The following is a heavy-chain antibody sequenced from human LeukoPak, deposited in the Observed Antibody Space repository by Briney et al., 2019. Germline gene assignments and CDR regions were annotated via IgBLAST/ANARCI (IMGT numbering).Heavy chain of an antibody. CDR2: ISNSDNTR. D-gene: IGHD6-19*01. V-gene: IGHV3-48*03. J-gene: IGHJ4*02. CDR1: GFTFSSYE. CDR3: AREIVSTVAGNFDS. Sequence: GGSLRLPCAASGFTFSSYEMNWVRQAPGKGLEWISYISNSDNTRTYADSVKGRFTISRDNAKNSLYLEMNSLRAEDTAVYYCAREIVSTVAGNFDSWGQGTLVTVSS.